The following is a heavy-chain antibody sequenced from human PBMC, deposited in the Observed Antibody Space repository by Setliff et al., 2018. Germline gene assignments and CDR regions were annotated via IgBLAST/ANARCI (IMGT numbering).Heavy chain of an antibody. CDR1: GFTFSTFW. CDR2: IKQDGSET. D-gene: IGHD5-18*01. CDR3: ARGGYSYGY. V-gene: IGHV3-7*04. J-gene: IGHJ4*01. Sequence: GESLKISCAASGFTFSTFWMSWVRQAPGKGLEWVANIKQDGSETYYVDSVKGRFTISRDNPNNSLYLQMNNLRAEDTAVYYRARGGYSYGYWGHGTQVTVSS.